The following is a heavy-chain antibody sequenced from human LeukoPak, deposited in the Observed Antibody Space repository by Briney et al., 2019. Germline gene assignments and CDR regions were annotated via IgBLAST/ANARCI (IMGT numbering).Heavy chain of an antibody. V-gene: IGHV3-23*01. CDR3: AKGPDYYDSSGYYSHDASDI. J-gene: IGHJ3*02. D-gene: IGHD3-22*01. CDR1: GFTFSSYA. CDR2: ISGSGGST. Sequence: GGSLRLSCAASGFTFSSYAMSWVRQAPGKGLEWVSAISGSGGSTYYADSVKGRFTISRDNSKNTLYLQMNSLRAEDTAVYYCAKGPDYYDSSGYYSHDASDIWGQGTMVTVSS.